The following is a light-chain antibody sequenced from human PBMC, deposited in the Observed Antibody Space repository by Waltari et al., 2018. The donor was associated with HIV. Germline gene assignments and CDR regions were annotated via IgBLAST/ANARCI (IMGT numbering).Light chain of an antibody. CDR3: QQRSNWPLT. CDR1: QSVRSL. Sequence: EIVLTQSPATLSLSPGERATLSCGASQSVRSLIAWYQQKPGQAPRLRIYDASNRATGIPARFSGSGSGTDFTLTISSLEPEDFAVYYCQQRSNWPLTFGGGTEVEIK. V-gene: IGKV3-11*01. CDR2: DAS. J-gene: IGKJ4*01.